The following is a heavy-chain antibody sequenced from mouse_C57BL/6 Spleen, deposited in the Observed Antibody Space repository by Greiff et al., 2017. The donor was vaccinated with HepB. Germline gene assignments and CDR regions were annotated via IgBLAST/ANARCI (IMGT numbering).Heavy chain of an antibody. Sequence: QVQLQQPGAELVRPGTSVKLSCKASGYTFTSYWMHWVKQRPGQGLEWIGVIDPSDSYTNYNQKFKGKATLTVDTSSSTAYMQLSSLTSEDSAVYYCAREVQEFDYWGQGTTLTVSS. CDR1: GYTFTSYW. J-gene: IGHJ2*01. CDR3: AREVQEFDY. V-gene: IGHV1-59*01. CDR2: IDPSDSYT.